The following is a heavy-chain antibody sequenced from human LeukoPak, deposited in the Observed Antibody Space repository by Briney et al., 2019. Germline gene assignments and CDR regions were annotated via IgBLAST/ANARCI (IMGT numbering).Heavy chain of an antibody. CDR1: GFTFSGYS. J-gene: IGHJ4*02. D-gene: IGHD5-24*01. V-gene: IGHV3-21*01. Sequence: GGSLRLSCVASGFTFSGYSMSWVRQAPGKGLEWVSSISTSSIYIYYADSVKGRFTISRDNAKNSLYLQMDSLRAEDTAVYYCARWSMATNGYYFDYWGQGTLVTVSS. CDR3: ARWSMATNGYYFDY. CDR2: ISTSSIYI.